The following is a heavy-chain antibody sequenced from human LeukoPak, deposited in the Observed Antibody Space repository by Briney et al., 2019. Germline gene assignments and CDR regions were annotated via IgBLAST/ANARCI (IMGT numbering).Heavy chain of an antibody. J-gene: IGHJ4*02. CDR2: INHSGST. Sequence: SETLCLTCAAYGGSFSGYYWSWIRQPPGKGLEWIGEINHSGSTNYNPSINSRVTISVDTSKNQFSLKLSSVTAADTAVYYCERGGYWGQGTLVTVSS. V-gene: IGHV4-34*01. CDR1: GGSFSGYY. CDR3: ERGGY.